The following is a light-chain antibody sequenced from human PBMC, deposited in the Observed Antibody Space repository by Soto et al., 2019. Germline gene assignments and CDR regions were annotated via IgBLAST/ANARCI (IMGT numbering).Light chain of an antibody. Sequence: DVQMTQSPSSLSASVGDRVTITCRASQYISSFLSWYQQKPGKAPKLLIYAASSLHSGVPSRFSGSGSGTDFTLTISGLQPEEFATYYCQQSHSTPITFGPGTKVDI. V-gene: IGKV1-39*01. CDR2: AAS. J-gene: IGKJ3*01. CDR1: QYISSF. CDR3: QQSHSTPIT.